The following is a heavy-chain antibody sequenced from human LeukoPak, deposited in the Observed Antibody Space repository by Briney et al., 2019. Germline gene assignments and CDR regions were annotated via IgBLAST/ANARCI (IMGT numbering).Heavy chain of an antibody. D-gene: IGHD2-2*01. CDR3: AKEGYCSSTSCYAYLFDY. Sequence: GGSLRLSCTASGFTVSSNYMSWVRQAPGKGLEWVSVIYCGGSTYYADSVKGRFTISRDNSKNTLYLQMNSLRAEDTAVYYCAKEGYCSSTSCYAYLFDYWGQGTLVTVSS. J-gene: IGHJ4*02. V-gene: IGHV3-53*01. CDR2: IYCGGST. CDR1: GFTVSSNY.